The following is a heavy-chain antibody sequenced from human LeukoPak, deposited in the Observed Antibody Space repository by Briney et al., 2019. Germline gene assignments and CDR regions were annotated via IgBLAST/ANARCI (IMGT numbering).Heavy chain of an antibody. V-gene: IGHV1-69*04. CDR3: ARGFMITFGGAIATPLDY. CDR2: IIPILGIA. J-gene: IGHJ4*02. D-gene: IGHD3-16*02. CDR1: GGTFSSYA. Sequence: ASVKVSCKASGGTFSSYAISWVRQAPGQGLEWMGRIIPILGIANYAQKFQGRVTITADKSTSTAYMELSSLRSEDTAVYYCARGFMITFGGAIATPLDYWGQGTLVTVSS.